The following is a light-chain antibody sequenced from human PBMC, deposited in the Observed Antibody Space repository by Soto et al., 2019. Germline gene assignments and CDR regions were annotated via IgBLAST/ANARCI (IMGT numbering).Light chain of an antibody. CDR1: QSISTW. CDR3: QHYVERSPIT. CDR2: DAS. J-gene: IGKJ1*01. V-gene: IGKV1-5*01. Sequence: DIQMTQSPSTLSASVGDRVTITCRASQSISTWLAWYQQKPGKAPKVLIFDASSLESGVPSRFSGSGSGTEFTLTISRLEPEDFALYYCQHYVERSPITFGQGTKVDIK.